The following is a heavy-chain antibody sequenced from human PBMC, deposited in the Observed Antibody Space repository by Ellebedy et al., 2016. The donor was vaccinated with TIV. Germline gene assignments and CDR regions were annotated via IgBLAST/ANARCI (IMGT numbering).Heavy chain of an antibody. D-gene: IGHD3-10*01. CDR3: AGLLSTIRGVDAFDI. CDR1: GGSISSYY. V-gene: IGHV4-4*07. Sequence: SETLSLTCTVSGGSISSYYWSWIRQPAGKGLEWIGRIYTSGSTNYNPSLKSRVTMSVDTSKNQFSLKLGSVTAADTAVYYCAGLLSTIRGVDAFDIWGQGTVVTVSS. J-gene: IGHJ3*02. CDR2: IYTSGST.